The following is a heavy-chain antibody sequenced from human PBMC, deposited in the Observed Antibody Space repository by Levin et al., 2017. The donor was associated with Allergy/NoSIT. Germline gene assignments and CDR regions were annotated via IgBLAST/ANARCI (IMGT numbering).Heavy chain of an antibody. CDR3: GRDRHYYGSGSPPFGY. J-gene: IGHJ4*02. Sequence: GGSLRLSCAASGFTFDDYGMSWVRQAPGKGLEWVSGINWNGGSTDYADSVQGRFTISRDNAKNSLYLQMDSLRAEDTALYYCGRDRHYYGSGSPPFGYWGQGTLVTVSS. CDR1: GFTFDDYG. D-gene: IGHD3-10*01. V-gene: IGHV3-20*04. CDR2: INWNGGST.